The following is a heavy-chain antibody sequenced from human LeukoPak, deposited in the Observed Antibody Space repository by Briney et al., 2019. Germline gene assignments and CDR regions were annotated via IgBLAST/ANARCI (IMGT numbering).Heavy chain of an antibody. Sequence: GESLMISCKVSVYSFTSYWIGWVRQMPGKGLEWMGIIYPGDSDTRYSPSFQGQVTISVDKSISTACLQWSSLKASDTAIYYCARHDGIYHWGQGTLVTVSS. J-gene: IGHJ5*02. D-gene: IGHD2-15*01. CDR3: ARHDGIYH. CDR2: IYPGDSDT. V-gene: IGHV5-51*01. CDR1: VYSFTSYW.